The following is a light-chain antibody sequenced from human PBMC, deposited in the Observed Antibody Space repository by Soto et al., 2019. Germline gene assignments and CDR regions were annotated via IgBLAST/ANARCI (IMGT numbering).Light chain of an antibody. CDR3: QQVDSYPLT. CDR1: QDINRY. V-gene: IGKV1-9*01. Sequence: IQLTQSPSFLSASVGDRVTITCRASQDINRYVAWYQQKSGQAPNLLIYRASNLQRGVPSRFSGSGSGTDFTLTISNLQPEDFATYHCQQVDSYPLTCGGWT. CDR2: RAS. J-gene: IGKJ4*01.